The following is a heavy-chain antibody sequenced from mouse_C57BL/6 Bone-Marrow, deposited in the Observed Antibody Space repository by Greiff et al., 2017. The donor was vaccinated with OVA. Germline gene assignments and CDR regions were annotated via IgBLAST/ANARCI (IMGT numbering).Heavy chain of an antibody. D-gene: IGHD3-2*02. J-gene: IGHJ2*01. CDR1: GYTFTSYW. V-gene: IGHV1-55*01. CDR2: IYPGSGST. CDR3: ARGSSGYDY. Sequence: QVQLKQPGAELVKPGASVKMSCKASGYTFTSYWITWVKQRPGQGLEWIGDIYPGSGSTTYNEKFKSKATLTVDTSSSTAYMQLSSLTSEDSAVYYCARGSSGYDYWGQGTTLTVSS.